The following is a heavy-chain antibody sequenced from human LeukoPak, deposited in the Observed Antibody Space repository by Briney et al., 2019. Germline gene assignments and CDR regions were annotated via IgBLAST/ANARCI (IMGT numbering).Heavy chain of an antibody. Sequence: GGSLRLSCGVSGLSGLAFSNYAMRWVRQAPGKGLEWVSFISGSGAIIEYADSVKGRFTISRDNAKYTLFLQMNSLRAEDTAVYYCAKDISSDIVRGNFDYWGQGTLVTVSS. CDR3: AKDISSDIVRGNFDY. CDR2: ISGSGAII. CDR1: GLSGLAFSNYA. D-gene: IGHD3-10*01. V-gene: IGHV3-23*01. J-gene: IGHJ4*02.